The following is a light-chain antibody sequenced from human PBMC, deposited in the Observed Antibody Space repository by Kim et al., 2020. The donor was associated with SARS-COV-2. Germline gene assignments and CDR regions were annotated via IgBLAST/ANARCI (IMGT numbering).Light chain of an antibody. CDR3: QQYENLPLT. Sequence: ASVGDRVTITCQASQDISKNLNWYQQKPVRAPKVLIYGAYNLETGVPSRFSGSVSGTHFTLTISSLQAEDIATYYCQQYENLPLTFGGGTKVDIK. J-gene: IGKJ4*01. CDR1: QDISKN. CDR2: GAY. V-gene: IGKV1-33*01.